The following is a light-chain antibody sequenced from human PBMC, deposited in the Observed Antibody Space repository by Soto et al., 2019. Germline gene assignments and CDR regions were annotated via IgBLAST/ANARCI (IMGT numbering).Light chain of an antibody. J-gene: IGLJ2*01. V-gene: IGLV4-60*03. Sequence: QSVLTQSSSASASLGSSVKLTCTLNSGHSTYTVAWHQQQPGKAPRSLMKVESSGTYNKGGGVPDRFSGSSSGADRHLTISNLRSEDEADYYCETWDTNTRVFGGGTKVTVL. CDR1: SGHSTYT. CDR3: ETWDTNTRV. CDR2: VESSGTY.